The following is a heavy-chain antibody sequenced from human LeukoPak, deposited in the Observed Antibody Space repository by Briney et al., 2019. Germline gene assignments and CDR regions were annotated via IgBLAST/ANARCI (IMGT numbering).Heavy chain of an antibody. CDR1: GFTFDDYT. V-gene: IGHV3-43*01. J-gene: IGHJ4*02. CDR3: AKDRGGGSYLFDY. Sequence: GGSLRLSCAASGFTFDDYTMHGGRQAPGKGVEWVSLISWDGGSTYYADSVKGRFTISRDNSKNSPHLQMNSLRTEDTALYYCAKDRGGGSYLFDYWGEGTLVTVSS. CDR2: ISWDGGST. D-gene: IGHD1-26*01.